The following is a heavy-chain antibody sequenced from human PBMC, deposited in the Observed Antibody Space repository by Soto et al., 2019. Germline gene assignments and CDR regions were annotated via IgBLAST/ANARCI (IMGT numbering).Heavy chain of an antibody. CDR3: AGDVGYCSGGSCRNWFDP. CDR2: IIPIFGTA. Sequence: ASVKVSCKASGGTFSSYAISWVRQAPGQGLEWMGGIIPIFGTANYAQKFQGRVTITADESTSTAYMELSSLRSEDTAVYYCAGDVGYCSGGSCRNWFDPWGQGTLVTVSS. CDR1: GGTFSSYA. D-gene: IGHD2-15*01. J-gene: IGHJ5*02. V-gene: IGHV1-69*13.